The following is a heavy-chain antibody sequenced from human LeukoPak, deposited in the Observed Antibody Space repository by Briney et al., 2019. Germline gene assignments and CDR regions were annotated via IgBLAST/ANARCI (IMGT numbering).Heavy chain of an antibody. V-gene: IGHV4-4*02. Sequence: PSETLSLTCAVSGGSISSSNWWSWVRQPPGKGLEWIGEIYHSGSTNYNPSLKSRVTISVDKSKNQFSLKLSSVTAADTAVYYCARSPQVRNSDWSTNYFDYWGQGTLVTVSS. J-gene: IGHJ4*02. D-gene: IGHD3-9*01. CDR2: IYHSGST. CDR3: ARSPQVRNSDWSTNYFDY. CDR1: GGSISSSNW.